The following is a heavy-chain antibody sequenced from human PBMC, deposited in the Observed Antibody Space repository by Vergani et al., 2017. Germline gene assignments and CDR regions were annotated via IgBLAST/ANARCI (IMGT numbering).Heavy chain of an antibody. CDR2: IYHSGST. V-gene: IGHV4-30-2*01. CDR3: ARLEYYDSSGYNGGDAFDI. CDR1: GGSISSGGYS. Sequence: QLQLQESGSGLVKPSQTLSLTCAVSGGSISSGGYSWSWIRQPPGKGLEWIGYIYHSGSTYYNPSLKSRVTISVDRSKNQFSLKLSSVTAADTAVYYCARLEYYDSSGYNGGDAFDIWGQGTMVTVSS. D-gene: IGHD3-22*01. J-gene: IGHJ3*02.